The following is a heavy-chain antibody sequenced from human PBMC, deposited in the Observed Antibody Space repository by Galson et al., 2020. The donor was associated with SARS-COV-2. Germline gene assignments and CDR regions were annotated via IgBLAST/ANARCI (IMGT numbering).Heavy chain of an antibody. D-gene: IGHD3-10*01. V-gene: IGHV3-7*01. Sequence: GESLKISCAASGFTFSSYWMSWVRQAPGKGLEWVANIKQDGSEKYYVDSVKGRFTISRDNAKNSLYLQMNSLRAEDTAVYYCARDRGYYGSGDSYYYYGMDVWGQGTTVTVSS. CDR2: IKQDGSEK. CDR1: GFTFSSYW. CDR3: ARDRGYYGSGDSYYYYGMDV. J-gene: IGHJ6*02.